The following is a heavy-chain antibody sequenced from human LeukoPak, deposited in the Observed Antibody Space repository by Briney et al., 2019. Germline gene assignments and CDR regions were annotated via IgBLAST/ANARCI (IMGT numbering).Heavy chain of an antibody. CDR1: GGSFSSGSHY. J-gene: IGHJ4*02. Sequence: SETLSLTCIVSGGSFSSGSHYWAWVRQPPGMGLGWIVCFYYSVNTYYHSSLKSRVPISVHTSNNQLSLKLSSVTATDTAVYYCARGENVAAAGIDYWGQGTLVTVSS. CDR3: ARGENVAAAGIDY. V-gene: IGHV4-39*01. D-gene: IGHD6-13*01. CDR2: FYYSVNT.